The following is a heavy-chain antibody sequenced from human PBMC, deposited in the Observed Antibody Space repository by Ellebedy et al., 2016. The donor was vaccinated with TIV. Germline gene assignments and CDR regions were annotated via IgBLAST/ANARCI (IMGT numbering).Heavy chain of an antibody. CDR3: ARDLRVGATYDAFDI. J-gene: IGHJ3*02. CDR2: IYTSGST. CDR1: GGSISSYY. D-gene: IGHD1-26*01. Sequence: MPSETLSLTCTVSGGSISSYYWSWIRQPAGKGLEWIGRIYTSGSTNYNPSLKSRVTMSVDTSKNQFSLKLSSVTAADTAVYYCARDLRVGATYDAFDIWGQGTMVTVSS. V-gene: IGHV4-4*07.